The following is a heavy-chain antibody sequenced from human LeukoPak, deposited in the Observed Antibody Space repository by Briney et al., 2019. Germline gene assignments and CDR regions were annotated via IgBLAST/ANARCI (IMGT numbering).Heavy chain of an antibody. Sequence: GGSLRLSCAASGFTFSSYAMSWVRRAPGKGLEWVSGITTSGGSASYADSVKGRFTISRDNAKNSLYLQMNSLRAEDTAVYYCARGSPRSTSCYVCIDYWGQGTLVTVSS. J-gene: IGHJ4*02. CDR1: GFTFSSYA. V-gene: IGHV3-23*01. D-gene: IGHD2-2*01. CDR2: ITTSGGSA. CDR3: ARGSPRSTSCYVCIDY.